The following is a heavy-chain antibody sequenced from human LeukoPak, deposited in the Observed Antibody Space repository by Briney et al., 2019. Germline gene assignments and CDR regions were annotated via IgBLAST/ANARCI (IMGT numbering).Heavy chain of an antibody. CDR1: GFTFSSYG. D-gene: IGHD3-10*01. CDR2: ISGSGGST. J-gene: IGHJ4*02. Sequence: PGGSLRLSCAASGFTFSSYGMSWVRQAPGKGLEWVSAISGSGGSTYYADSVKGRFTISRDNSKNTLYLQMSSLRAEDTAVYYCAKVIIGGSTPYFDYWGQGTLVTVSS. CDR3: AKVIIGGSTPYFDY. V-gene: IGHV3-23*01.